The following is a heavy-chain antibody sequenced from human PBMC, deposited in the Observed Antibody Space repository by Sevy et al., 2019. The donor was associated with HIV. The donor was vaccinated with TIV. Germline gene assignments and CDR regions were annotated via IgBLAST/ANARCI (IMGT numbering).Heavy chain of an antibody. CDR1: GFTFSSYG. CDR2: TSYDGSNK. D-gene: IGHD6-13*01. J-gene: IGHJ4*02. Sequence: GGSLRLSCAASGFTFSSYGMHWVRQAPGKGLEWVAVTSYDGSNKYYADSVKGRFTISRDNSKNTLYLQMNSLRAEDTAVYYCAKVSSWSGIDYWGQGTLVTVSS. CDR3: AKVSSWSGIDY. V-gene: IGHV3-30*18.